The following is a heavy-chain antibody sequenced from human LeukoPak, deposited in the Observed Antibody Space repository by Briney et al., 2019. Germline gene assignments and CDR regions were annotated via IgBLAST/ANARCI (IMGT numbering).Heavy chain of an antibody. V-gene: IGHV4-59*01. J-gene: IGHJ4*02. CDR3: ARGLSSGYYWLLDY. Sequence: SETLSLTCTVSGGSISSYYWSWIRQPPGKGLEWIGYIYYSGSTNYNPSLKSRVTISVDTSKHQFSLRLSAVTAADTAIYYCARGLSSGYYWLLDYWGQGTLVTVSS. CDR2: IYYSGST. CDR1: GGSISSYY. D-gene: IGHD3-22*01.